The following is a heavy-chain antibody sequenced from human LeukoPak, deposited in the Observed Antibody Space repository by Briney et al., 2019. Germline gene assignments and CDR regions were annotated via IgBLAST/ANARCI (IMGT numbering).Heavy chain of an antibody. CDR2: IYYSGST. Sequence: SETLSLTCTVSGGSISSYYWSWIRQPPGKGLEWIGYIYYSGSTNYNPSLKGRVTISVDTSKNQFSLKLSSVTAADTAVYYCARGERITMIVVGLYYFDYWGQGTLVTVSS. D-gene: IGHD3-22*01. CDR3: ARGERITMIVVGLYYFDY. CDR1: GGSISSYY. V-gene: IGHV4-59*12. J-gene: IGHJ4*02.